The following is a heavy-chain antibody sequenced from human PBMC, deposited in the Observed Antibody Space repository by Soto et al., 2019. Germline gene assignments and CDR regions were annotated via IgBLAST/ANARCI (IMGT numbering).Heavy chain of an antibody. CDR2: ISGSGIST. D-gene: IGHD6-19*01. V-gene: IGHV3-23*01. J-gene: IGHJ4*02. CDR3: AKEGEHSSGWANFDY. CDR1: GFTFSSYA. Sequence: EVQLLESGGGLVQPGGSLRLSCAASGFTFSSYAMSWVRQAPGKGLEWVSAISGSGISTYYADSVKGRFTISRDKSKNTLYLKMNSLRAEDTAVYYCAKEGEHSSGWANFDYWGQGTLVTVSS.